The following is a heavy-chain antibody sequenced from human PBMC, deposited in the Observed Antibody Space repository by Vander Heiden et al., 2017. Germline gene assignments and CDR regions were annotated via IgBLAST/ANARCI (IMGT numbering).Heavy chain of an antibody. J-gene: IGHJ4*02. V-gene: IGHV4-39*01. Sequence: QLQLLESGPGLVKPSETLSLTCTVSGDSMRRSDYYWASLRQSPGKGLEWIASVYYSVNTFYNPSLKSRATISADTSKNKFSLSLKSVTAADTAVYYCASQRYDAEIFYLMYFDYWGQGSLVSVSS. CDR3: ASQRYDAEIFYLMYFDY. D-gene: IGHD3-16*01. CDR1: GDSMRRSDYY. CDR2: VYYSVNT.